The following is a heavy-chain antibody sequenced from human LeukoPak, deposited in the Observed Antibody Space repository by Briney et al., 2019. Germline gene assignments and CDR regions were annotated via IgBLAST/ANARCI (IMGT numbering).Heavy chain of an antibody. D-gene: IGHD3-9*01. V-gene: IGHV3-21*01. Sequence: PGGSLRLSCAASGFTFSSYRMNWVRQAPGKGLEWVSSISSSSSYIYYADSVKGRFTISRDNAKNSLYLQMNSLRAEDTAVYYCARDEYYDILTGSHSYGMDVWGQGTTVTVSS. J-gene: IGHJ6*02. CDR1: GFTFSSYR. CDR2: ISSSSSYI. CDR3: ARDEYYDILTGSHSYGMDV.